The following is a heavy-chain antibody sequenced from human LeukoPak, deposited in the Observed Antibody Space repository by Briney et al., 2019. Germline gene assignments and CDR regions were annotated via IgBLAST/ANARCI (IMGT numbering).Heavy chain of an antibody. CDR2: IYYTGNT. CDR1: GGSISTYY. CDR3: ARGLMSSSWYFDY. V-gene: IGHV4-59*01. Sequence: SETLSLTCTVSGGSISTYYWNWIRQPPGKGLECIGYIYYTGNTYSNPSLKSRVTISVDTSKNQFSLKLTSLTAADTAVYYCARGLMSSSWYFDYWGLGTLVTVSS. J-gene: IGHJ4*02. D-gene: IGHD6-13*01.